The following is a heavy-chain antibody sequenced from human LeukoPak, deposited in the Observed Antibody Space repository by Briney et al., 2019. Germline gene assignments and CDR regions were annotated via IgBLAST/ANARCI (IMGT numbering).Heavy chain of an antibody. J-gene: IGHJ4*02. CDR2: VTGPADTT. D-gene: IGHD5-24*01. Sequence: GSLRLSCAASGFTFNNYAMNWVRQAPGKGLEWVAAVTGPADTTYYADSVKGRFTISRDSFKGTVYLQMNRLGAEDTALYYCAKGAAIDHWGQGTLVTVSS. CDR3: AKGAAIDH. V-gene: IGHV3-23*01. CDR1: GFTFNNYA.